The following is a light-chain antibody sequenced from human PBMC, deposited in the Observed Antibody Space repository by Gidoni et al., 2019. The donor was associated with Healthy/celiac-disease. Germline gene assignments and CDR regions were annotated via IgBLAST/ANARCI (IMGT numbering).Light chain of an antibody. CDR1: QSVSSY. Sequence: EIVLTQSPATLSLSPGERATLSCRASQSVSSYLAWYQQKPGQAPRLLIYDASTRATGIPARFSGSGSGTDFTLTISSLEPEDFAVYYCQQRSNWPLITFGQXTRLEIK. CDR3: QQRSNWPLIT. CDR2: DAS. V-gene: IGKV3-11*01. J-gene: IGKJ5*01.